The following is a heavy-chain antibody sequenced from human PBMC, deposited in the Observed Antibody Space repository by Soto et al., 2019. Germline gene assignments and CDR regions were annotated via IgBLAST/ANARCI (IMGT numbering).Heavy chain of an antibody. J-gene: IGHJ3*02. CDR1: GFTFSRYS. D-gene: IGHD2-2*01. Sequence: PGGSLRLSCAASGFTFSRYSMNWVRQAPGKGLEWVSSISSSSSYIYYADSVKGRFTISRDNAKNSLYLQMNSLRAEDTAVYYCARDRGYCSSTSCPYDAFDIWGQGTMVTVSS. CDR2: ISSSSSYI. CDR3: ARDRGYCSSTSCPYDAFDI. V-gene: IGHV3-21*01.